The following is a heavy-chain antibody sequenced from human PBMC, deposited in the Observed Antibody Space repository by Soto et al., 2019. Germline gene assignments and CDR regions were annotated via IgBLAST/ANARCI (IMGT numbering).Heavy chain of an antibody. CDR3: ADGGWVAFDI. V-gene: IGHV4-39*01. Sequence: QLQLQESGPGLVKPSETLSLTCTVSGGSISSSSYYWGWIRQPPGKGLEWIGSIYYSGSTYYNPSLKSRVTLSVDTSKNQFSLKLSSVTDADTAVYYCADGGWVAFDIWGQGTMVTVSS. CDR1: GGSISSSSYY. D-gene: IGHD3-16*01. CDR2: IYYSGST. J-gene: IGHJ3*02.